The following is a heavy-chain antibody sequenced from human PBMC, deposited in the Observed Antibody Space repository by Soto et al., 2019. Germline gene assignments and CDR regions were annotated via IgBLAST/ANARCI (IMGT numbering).Heavy chain of an antibody. V-gene: IGHV3-73*01. D-gene: IGHD6-13*01. CDR1: GFTFSGSA. CDR2: IRSKANSYAT. CDR3: TRPNSSSWYAFDI. Sequence: GGSLRLSCAASGFTFSGSAMHWVRQASGKGLEWVGRIRSKANSYATAYAASVKGRFTISREDSKNTAYLQMNSLKTEDTAVYYCTRPNSSSWYAFDIWGQGTMVTVSS. J-gene: IGHJ3*02.